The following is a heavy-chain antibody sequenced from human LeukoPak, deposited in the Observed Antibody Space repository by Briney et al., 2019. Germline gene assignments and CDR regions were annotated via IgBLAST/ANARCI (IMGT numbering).Heavy chain of an antibody. CDR3: ARASYGDYGDY. CDR2: IIPIFGTA. D-gene: IGHD4-17*01. CDR1: GGTFSSYA. Sequence: SVKVSCKASGGTFSSYAISWVRQAPGQGLKWMGRIIPIFGTANYAQKFQGRVTMTRNTSISTAYMELSSLRSADTAVYYCARASYGDYGDYWGQGTLVTVSS. V-gene: IGHV1-69*05. J-gene: IGHJ4*02.